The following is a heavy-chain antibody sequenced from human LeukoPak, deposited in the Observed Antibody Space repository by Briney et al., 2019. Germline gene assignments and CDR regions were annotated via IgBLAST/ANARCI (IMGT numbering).Heavy chain of an antibody. D-gene: IGHD6-6*01. CDR1: GGSISSSSYY. V-gene: IGHV4-39*01. CDR3: ARGGGYSSSGNWFDP. Sequence: SETLSLTCTVSGGSISSSSYYWGWIRQPPGKGLEWIGSIYYSGSTYYNPSLKSRVTISVDTSKNQFSLKLSSVTAADTAVYYCARGGGYSSSGNWFDPWGQGTLVTVSS. J-gene: IGHJ5*02. CDR2: IYYSGST.